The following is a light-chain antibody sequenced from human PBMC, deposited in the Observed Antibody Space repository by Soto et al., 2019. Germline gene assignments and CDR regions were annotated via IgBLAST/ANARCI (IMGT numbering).Light chain of an antibody. CDR1: SSDVGGYNY. Sequence: QSVLTQPASVSGSPGHTITISCTGISSDVGGYNYGSWYQQHPVKAPKLMIYDVSNRPSGVSNHFSGSKSGNTASLTISGLQSEDEADYYCSSYRSSSTREYVCGTGTKVTVL. J-gene: IGLJ1*01. CDR3: SSYRSSSTREYV. V-gene: IGLV2-14*01. CDR2: DVS.